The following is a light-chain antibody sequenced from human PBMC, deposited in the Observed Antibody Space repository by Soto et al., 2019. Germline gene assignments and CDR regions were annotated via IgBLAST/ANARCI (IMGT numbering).Light chain of an antibody. V-gene: IGKV1-39*01. CDR1: QSISNY. J-gene: IGKJ2*02. CDR3: QQSYTFPCT. CDR2: AAS. Sequence: DIQMTQSPSFLSASLGDRVAITCRASQSISNYLSWYQQRPGKAPKLLISAASSLEGGVPMRFSGSGYGTDFTLTINNLQPEDFATYYCQQSYTFPCTFGQGTKLEIK.